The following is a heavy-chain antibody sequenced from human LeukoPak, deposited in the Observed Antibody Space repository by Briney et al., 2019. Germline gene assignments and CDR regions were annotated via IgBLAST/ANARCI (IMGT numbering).Heavy chain of an antibody. Sequence: SETLSLTCTVSGGSISSYYWSWIRQSPGKGLEWIGHIYYSGSTKYNPSLKSRVIISVDTSKKQFSLKLSSVTAADTAVYYCARLPSDLGYFDYWGQGTLVTVSS. D-gene: IGHD3-3*01. CDR2: IYYSGST. CDR1: GGSISSYY. J-gene: IGHJ4*02. V-gene: IGHV4-59*08. CDR3: ARLPSDLGYFDY.